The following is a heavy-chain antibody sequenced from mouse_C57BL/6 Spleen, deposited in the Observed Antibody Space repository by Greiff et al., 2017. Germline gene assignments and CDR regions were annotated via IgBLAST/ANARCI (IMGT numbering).Heavy chain of an antibody. CDR1: GYTFTSYW. Sequence: QVQLQQPGAELVKPGASVKLSCKASGYTFTSYWMHWVKQRPGRGLEWIGRIDPNSGGTKYNEKFKSKATLTGDKPSSTAYMQLSSLTSEDSAVYYCARHSETAQASYYYAMDYWGQGTSVTVSS. V-gene: IGHV1-72*01. D-gene: IGHD3-2*02. CDR2: IDPNSGGT. CDR3: ARHSETAQASYYYAMDY. J-gene: IGHJ4*01.